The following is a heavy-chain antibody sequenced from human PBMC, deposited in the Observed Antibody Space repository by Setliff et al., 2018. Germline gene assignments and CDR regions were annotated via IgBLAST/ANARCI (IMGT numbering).Heavy chain of an antibody. D-gene: IGHD2-2*01. J-gene: IGHJ5*02. CDR1: GYTFGAHY. CDR2: INPNSGDT. V-gene: IGHV1-2*02. Sequence: GASVKVSCKASGYTFGAHYIHWVRQAPGQGFEWMGWINPNSGDTNYAQNFQGRVTMTRDISTSTAFMELRSLTYDDTAVYYCARDGASWLNWFDPWGQGTLVTVSS. CDR3: ARDGASWLNWFDP.